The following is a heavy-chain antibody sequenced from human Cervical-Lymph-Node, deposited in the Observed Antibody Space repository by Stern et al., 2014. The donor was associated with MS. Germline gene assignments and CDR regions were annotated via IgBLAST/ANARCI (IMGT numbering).Heavy chain of an antibody. Sequence: EQLEESGAEVKKPGASVKVSCKASGYTFTSYDINWVRQGTGQGLEWMGWMNPYRGNAVYAQNFQGRVTMTRDTSTSTAYLELTSLRSEDTSLFSCARGRELLSLDYWGQGTLVTVSS. V-gene: IGHV1-8*01. D-gene: IGHD1-26*01. CDR1: GYTFTSYD. CDR3: ARGRELLSLDY. CDR2: MNPYRGNA. J-gene: IGHJ4*02.